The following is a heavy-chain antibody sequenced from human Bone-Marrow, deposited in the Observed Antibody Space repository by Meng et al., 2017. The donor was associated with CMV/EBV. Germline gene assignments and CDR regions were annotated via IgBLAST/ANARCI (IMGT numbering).Heavy chain of an antibody. Sequence: GESLKIFCAASGFTFDDYTMHWVRQAPGKGLEWVSLISWDGGSTYYADSVKGRFTISRDNSKNSLYLQMNSLRTEDTALYYCAKGRYYYGMDVWGQGTTVTVSS. CDR3: AKGRYYYGMDV. V-gene: IGHV3-43*01. CDR1: GFTFDDYT. CDR2: ISWDGGST. J-gene: IGHJ6*02.